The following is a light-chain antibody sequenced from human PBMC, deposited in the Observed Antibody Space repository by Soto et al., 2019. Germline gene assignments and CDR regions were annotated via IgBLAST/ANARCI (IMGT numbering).Light chain of an antibody. CDR3: QQYGSSRT. Sequence: DIQMTQSPSSLSASVGDRVTITCQASQDISNYLNWYQQKPGKAPKLLIYDASNLETGVPSRFSGSGSGTDFTFTISRLEPEDFAVYYCQQYGSSRTFGQGTKVEIK. CDR1: QDISNY. V-gene: IGKV1-33*01. J-gene: IGKJ1*01. CDR2: DAS.